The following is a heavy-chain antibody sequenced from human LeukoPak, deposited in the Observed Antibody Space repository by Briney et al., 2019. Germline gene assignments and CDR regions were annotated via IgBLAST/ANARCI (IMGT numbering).Heavy chain of an antibody. V-gene: IGHV3-33*01. CDR1: GFTFSTFA. D-gene: IGHD4-17*01. CDR2: NWSDGTKR. J-gene: IGHJ6*04. CDR3: ARDFPDYDYYYYGMDV. Sequence: GGSLRLSCEGSGFTFSTFAMHWVRQAPGKGLECVAVNWSDGTKRDYADSVKGRFTISRDNSKNTLYLQMNSLRGEDTAVYFCARDFPDYDYYYYGMDVWGKGTTVTVSS.